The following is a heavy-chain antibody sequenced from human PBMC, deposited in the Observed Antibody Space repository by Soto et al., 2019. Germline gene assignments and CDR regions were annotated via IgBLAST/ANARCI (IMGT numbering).Heavy chain of an antibody. Sequence: ASVKVTCKASGYTFTSCDISWVRQATGQGLEWMGGMNPNSGKTSYAQKFQGRVTMTTNESMSTAYMELSSLRSEDTAVYYCARTLAAVAGNYYYGMDVWGQGTTVTVSS. J-gene: IGHJ6*02. V-gene: IGHV1-8*01. CDR3: ARTLAAVAGNYYYGMDV. CDR2: MNPNSGKT. D-gene: IGHD6-19*01. CDR1: GYTFTSCD.